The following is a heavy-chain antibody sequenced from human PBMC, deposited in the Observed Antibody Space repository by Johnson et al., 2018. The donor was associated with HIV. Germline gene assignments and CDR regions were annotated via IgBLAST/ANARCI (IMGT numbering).Heavy chain of an antibody. J-gene: IGHJ3*02. V-gene: IGHV3-23*04. CDR2: ISGSDAST. CDR1: GFTLSSYW. Sequence: VQLVESGGGLVQPGGSLRLSCAASGFTLSSYWMSWVRQAPGKGLEWVSTISGSDASTYYAHSVMGRFTISRDNSKNTLFLHMNSLRAEDTAMYYCARRCSSSSCSHGAFDIWGQGTVVTVSS. D-gene: IGHD2-2*01. CDR3: ARRCSSSSCSHGAFDI.